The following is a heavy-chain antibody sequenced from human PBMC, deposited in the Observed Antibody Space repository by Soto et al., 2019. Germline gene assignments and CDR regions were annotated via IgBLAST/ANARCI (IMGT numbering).Heavy chain of an antibody. Sequence: EVQLVESGGGLVKPGGSLRLSCAASGFTFSSYSMNWVRQAPGKGLGWVSSISSSSSYIYYADSVKGRFTISRDNAKNSLYLQMNSLRAEDTAVYYCARDKNYYGSGSYYPWFDPWGQGTLVTVSS. CDR1: GFTFSSYS. V-gene: IGHV3-21*01. J-gene: IGHJ5*02. CDR2: ISSSSSYI. D-gene: IGHD3-10*01. CDR3: ARDKNYYGSGSYYPWFDP.